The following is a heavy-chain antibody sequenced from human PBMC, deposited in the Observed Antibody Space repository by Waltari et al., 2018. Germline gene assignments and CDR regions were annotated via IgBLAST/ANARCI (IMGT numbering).Heavy chain of an antibody. CDR1: GFTVSRNY. J-gene: IGHJ2*01. D-gene: IGHD2-15*01. Sequence: EVQLVESGGGLIQPGGSLRLSCAASGFTVSRNYMSWVRQAPGKGLEWVSVIYTGGRTNYADSVKGRFTISRDNSKNTLYLQMNSLRAEDTAVYYCARDAGSGDNYKWYFDLWGRGTLVTVSS. V-gene: IGHV3-53*01. CDR3: ARDAGSGDNYKWYFDL. CDR2: IYTGGRT.